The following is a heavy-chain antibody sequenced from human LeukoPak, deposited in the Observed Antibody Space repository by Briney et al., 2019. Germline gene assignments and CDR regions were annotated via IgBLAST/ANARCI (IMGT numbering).Heavy chain of an antibody. J-gene: IGHJ5*01. CDR3: ARLSRPHILDTNWFDS. V-gene: IGHV5-51*01. CDR2: IYPGDSDV. CDR1: GYLFIDYW. Sequence: GESLKISCTGSGYLFIDYWIGWVRQMPGKGLEWMGIIYPGDSDVRYSPSFQGQVIMSADKSISTAYLEWSGLKASDTAMYYCARLSRPHILDTNWFDSWGQGSLVTISS. D-gene: IGHD3-9*01.